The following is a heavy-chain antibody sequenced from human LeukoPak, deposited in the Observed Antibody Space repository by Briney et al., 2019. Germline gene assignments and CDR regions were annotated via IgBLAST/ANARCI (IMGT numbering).Heavy chain of an antibody. CDR2: IYHSGST. CDR1: GYSISSGYY. CDR3: ARRSIFGAVNKRGWFDP. Sequence: SETLSLTCAVSGYSISSGYYWGWIRQPPGKGLEWIGSIYHSGSTYYNPSLKSRVTISVDTSKNQFSLKLSSVTAADTAVYYCARRSIFGAVNKRGWFDPWGQGTLVTVSS. D-gene: IGHD3-3*01. J-gene: IGHJ5*02. V-gene: IGHV4-38-2*01.